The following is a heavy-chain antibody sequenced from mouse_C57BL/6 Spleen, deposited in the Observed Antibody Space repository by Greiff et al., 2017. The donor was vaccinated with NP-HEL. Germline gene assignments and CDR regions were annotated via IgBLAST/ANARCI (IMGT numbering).Heavy chain of an antibody. CDR2: IWTGGGT. CDR3: ARNRDYYGSSYGYYAMDY. D-gene: IGHD1-1*01. V-gene: IGHV2-9-1*01. Sequence: VQGVESGPGLVAPSQSLSITCTVSGFSLTSYAISWVRQPPGKGLEWLGVIWTGGGTNYNSALKSRLSISKDNSKIQVFLKMNSLQTDDTARYYCARNRDYYGSSYGYYAMDYWGQGTSVTVSS. CDR1: GFSLTSYA. J-gene: IGHJ4*01.